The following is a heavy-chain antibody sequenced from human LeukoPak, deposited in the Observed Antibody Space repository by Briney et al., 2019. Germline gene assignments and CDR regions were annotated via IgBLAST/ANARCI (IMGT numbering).Heavy chain of an antibody. CDR2: INHNGGGT. CDR1: GYTFTGYY. V-gene: IGHV1-2*02. J-gene: IGHJ4*02. D-gene: IGHD5-12*01. Sequence: ASVTLSCKASGYTFTGYYMNWVRQAPGQGLEWMGYINHNGGGTNYAQTFQGRVTITRDNSINTAYMQLSRLRYDDTAVYYCSRPVRRVATLFDYWGEGTLVTVSS. CDR3: SRPVRRVATLFDY.